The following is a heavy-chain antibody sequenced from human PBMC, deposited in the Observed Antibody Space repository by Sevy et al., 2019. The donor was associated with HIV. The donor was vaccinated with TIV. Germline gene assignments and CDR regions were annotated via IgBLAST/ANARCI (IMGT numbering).Heavy chain of an antibody. V-gene: IGHV1-8*01. J-gene: IGHJ2*01. CDR2: MNPNSGNT. CDR3: ARGLSYSYAKRGDLVNWYLDV. CDR1: GYTFDSHD. Sequence: ASVKVSCKASGYTFDSHDINWIRQAPGQGLEWMGWMNPNSGNTGYAQRFQGRVTMTRTTSTSTAYMELSGLRSEDTALYYCARGLSYSYAKRGDLVNWYLDVWGRGTLVTVSS. D-gene: IGHD2-21*01.